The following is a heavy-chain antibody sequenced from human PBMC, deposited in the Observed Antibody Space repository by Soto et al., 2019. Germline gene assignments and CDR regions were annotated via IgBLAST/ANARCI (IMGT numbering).Heavy chain of an antibody. V-gene: IGHV4-34*08. CDR2: IEHNGND. CDR3: ARDFRYFPY. Sequence: PSETLSLTCAVYGGTFSGYFWSWVRQPPGKGLEWIGEIEHNGNDNINPSLKSRVTMSVDTSKDQISLTLTSVTAADTAVYYCARDFRYFPYWGQGTLATVSS. CDR1: GGTFSGYF. J-gene: IGHJ4*02. D-gene: IGHD3-10*01.